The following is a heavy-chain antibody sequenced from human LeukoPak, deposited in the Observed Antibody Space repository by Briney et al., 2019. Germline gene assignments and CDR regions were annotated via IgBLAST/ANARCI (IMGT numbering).Heavy chain of an antibody. D-gene: IGHD3-10*02. CDR3: AREKSQLRAYVFDV. J-gene: IGHJ3*01. V-gene: IGHV4-59*01. Sequence: SETLSLTCTVSGGSISVYYWSWIRQPPGKGLEWIGYIYYSGSANYNPSLKSRVTISVDTSKNQFSLRLSSVTAADTAMYYCAREKSQLRAYVFDVWGQGTIVTVSS. CDR1: GGSISVYY. CDR2: IYYSGSA.